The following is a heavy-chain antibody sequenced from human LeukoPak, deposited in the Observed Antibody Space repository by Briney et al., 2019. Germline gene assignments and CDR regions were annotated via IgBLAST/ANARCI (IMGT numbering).Heavy chain of an antibody. CDR1: GYSFTSYW. Sequence: GESLKISCKGSGYSFTSYWIGWVRQMPGKGLEWVGIIYPGDSDTKYSPSFQGQVTISADKSISTAYLQWSSLKASDTAMYYCARRAVDYQFDYWDQGTLVTVSS. CDR3: ARRAVDYQFDY. D-gene: IGHD2-2*01. CDR2: IYPGDSDT. J-gene: IGHJ4*02. V-gene: IGHV5-51*01.